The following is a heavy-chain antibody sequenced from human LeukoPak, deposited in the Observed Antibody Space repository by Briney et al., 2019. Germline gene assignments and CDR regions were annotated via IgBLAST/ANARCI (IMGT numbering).Heavy chain of an antibody. CDR2: ISSSGSTT. CDR3: ARLGATGCFDY. D-gene: IGHD1-26*01. V-gene: IGHV3-48*04. J-gene: IGHJ4*02. Sequence: PGGSLRLSCAASAFTFSSYSMNWVRQAPGKGLEWVSYISSSGSTTYYADSVKGRFTISRDNAKNSLYLQMNSLRAEGTAVYYCARLGATGCFDYWGQGTLVTVSS. CDR1: AFTFSSYS.